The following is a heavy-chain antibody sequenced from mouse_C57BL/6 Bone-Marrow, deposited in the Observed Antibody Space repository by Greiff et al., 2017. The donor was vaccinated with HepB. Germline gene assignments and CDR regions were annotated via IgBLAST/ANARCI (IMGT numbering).Heavy chain of an antibody. CDR3: ASDYYGNTWFAY. V-gene: IGHV7-3*01. D-gene: IGHD1-1*01. CDR1: GFTFTDYY. Sequence: EVNVVESGGGLVQPGGSLSLSCAASGFTFTDYYMSWVRQPPGKALEWLGFIRNKANGYTTEYSASVKGRFTISSDNSQSILYLQMNALRAEDSATYNCASDYYGNTWFAYWGQGTLVTVSA. CDR2: IRNKANGYTT. J-gene: IGHJ3*01.